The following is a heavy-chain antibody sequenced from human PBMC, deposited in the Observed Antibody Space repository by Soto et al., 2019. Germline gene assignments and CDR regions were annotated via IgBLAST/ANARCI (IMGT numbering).Heavy chain of an antibody. Sequence: PSQTLSLTCAISGDSVSSNSAAWNWIRQSPSRGLEWLGRTYYRSKWYNDYAVSVKSRITINPDTSKNQFSLQLKSVTPEDTAVCYCARAPIFGVVTPPPYYMDVWGKGTTVTVSS. CDR2: TYYRSKWYN. V-gene: IGHV6-1*01. CDR1: GDSVSSNSAA. CDR3: ARAPIFGVVTPPPYYMDV. D-gene: IGHD3-3*01. J-gene: IGHJ6*03.